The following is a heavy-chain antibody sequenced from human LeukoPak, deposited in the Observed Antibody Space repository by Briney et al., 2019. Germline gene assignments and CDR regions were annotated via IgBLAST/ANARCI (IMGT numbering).Heavy chain of an antibody. CDR1: GGSISSYY. CDR2: IYYSGST. Sequence: PSETLSLTCTVSGGSISSYYWSWIRQPPGKGLEWIGYIYYSGSTNYNPSLKSRVTISVDTSKNQFSLKLSSVTAADTAVYYCAREQWLGCFDYWGQGTLVTVSS. CDR3: AREQWLGCFDY. J-gene: IGHJ4*02. V-gene: IGHV4-59*01. D-gene: IGHD6-19*01.